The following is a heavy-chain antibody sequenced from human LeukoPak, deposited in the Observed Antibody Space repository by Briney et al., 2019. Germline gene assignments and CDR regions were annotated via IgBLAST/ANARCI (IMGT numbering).Heavy chain of an antibody. J-gene: IGHJ4*02. V-gene: IGHV3-30*18. CDR3: AKDEGSGWYSVFDY. CDR2: ISYDGSNK. Sequence: PGGSLRLSCAASGFTFSSYGMHWVRQAPGKGLEWVAVISYDGSNKYYADSVKGRFTISRDNSKNTLYLQMNSLRAEDTAVYYCAKDEGSGWYSVFDYWGQGTLVTVSS. D-gene: IGHD6-19*01. CDR1: GFTFSSYG.